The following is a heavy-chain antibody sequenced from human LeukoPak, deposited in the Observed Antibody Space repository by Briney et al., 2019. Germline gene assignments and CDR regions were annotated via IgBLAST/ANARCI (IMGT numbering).Heavy chain of an antibody. CDR1: GFTFDDYT. CDR2: ISRDGGST. D-gene: IGHD2-2*01. V-gene: IGHV3-43*01. J-gene: IGHJ4*02. Sequence: GGSLGLSCAASGFTFDDYTMHWVRQAPGKGLEWVSLISRDGGSTYYADSVKGRFTISRDNSKNTLYLQMNSLRAEDTAVYYCAKDRVAPSSPAGYWGQGTLVTVSS. CDR3: AKDRVAPSSPAGY.